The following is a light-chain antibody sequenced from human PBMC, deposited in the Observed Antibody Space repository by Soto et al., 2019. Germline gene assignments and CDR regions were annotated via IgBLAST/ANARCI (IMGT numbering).Light chain of an antibody. CDR2: GAS. V-gene: IGKV3-20*01. J-gene: IGKJ1*01. CDR1: QSVSSSS. CDR3: QQYGGSPRT. Sequence: ELVLTPSPGTLSLSPGERATLSCRANQSVSSSSLAWYQQKRGQAPSLLIHGASNRATGIPDRFSGSGSGTDFTLTISRLEPEDFAVYYCQQYGGSPRTVGQGTKVDI.